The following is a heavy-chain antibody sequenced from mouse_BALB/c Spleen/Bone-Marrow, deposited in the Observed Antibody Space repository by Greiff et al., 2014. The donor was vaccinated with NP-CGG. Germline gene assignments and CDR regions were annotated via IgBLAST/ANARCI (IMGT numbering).Heavy chain of an antibody. V-gene: IGHV2-9*02. CDR2: ILAGGST. J-gene: IGHJ4*01. CDR1: GFSLTSYG. Sequence: VHLVESGPGLVAPSQSLSITCTVSGFSLTSYGVHWVRQPPGKGLEWLGVILAGGSTNYNSALMSRLSISKDNSKSQVFLKMNSLQTDDTAMYYCARDYYGSLYAMDYWGQGTSVTVSS. D-gene: IGHD1-1*01. CDR3: ARDYYGSLYAMDY.